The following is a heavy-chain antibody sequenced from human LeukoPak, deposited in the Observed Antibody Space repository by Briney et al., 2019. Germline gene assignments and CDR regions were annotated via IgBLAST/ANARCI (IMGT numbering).Heavy chain of an antibody. V-gene: IGHV3-9*01. CDR1: GFTFDDYS. CDR3: AKDRTCSGYDALDC. D-gene: IGHD5-12*01. Sequence: GRSLRLSCAASGFTFDDYSMHWVRQAPGKGLEWVSGISWNSGGAGYADSVKGRFTISRDNAKNSLYLQMNSLRTEDTALYYCAKDRTCSGYDALDCWGQGTLVTVSS. J-gene: IGHJ4*02. CDR2: ISWNSGGA.